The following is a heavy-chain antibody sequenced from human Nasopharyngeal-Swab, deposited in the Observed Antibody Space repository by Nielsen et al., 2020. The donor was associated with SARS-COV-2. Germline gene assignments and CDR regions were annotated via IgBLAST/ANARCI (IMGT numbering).Heavy chain of an antibody. CDR2: IYYSGST. Sequence: SETLSLTCTVSGGSISSSSYYWGWIRQPPGKGLEWIGSIYYSGSTYYNPSLKSRVTISVDTSKNQFSLKLSSVTAADTAVYYCARASAVHMVRGLLDGDAFDIWGQGTMVTVSS. J-gene: IGHJ3*02. D-gene: IGHD3-10*01. CDR3: ARASAVHMVRGLLDGDAFDI. CDR1: GGSISSSSYY. V-gene: IGHV4-39*01.